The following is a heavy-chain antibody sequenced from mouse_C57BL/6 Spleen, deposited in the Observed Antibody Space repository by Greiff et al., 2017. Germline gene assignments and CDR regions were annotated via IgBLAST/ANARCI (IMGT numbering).Heavy chain of an antibody. CDR2: INPNNGDT. CDR3: ARVCDYLGCSLGY. V-gene: IGHV1-53*01. Sequence: QVQLQQPGAELVKPGASVKLSCTASGYTFTTYSMHWVKQKPGQGLEWIGNINPNNGDTKYNEKFKGKATLTVDKSSSTAYMQLSSLTSEDSAVYYCARVCDYLGCSLGYWGQGTSVTVSS. CDR1: GYTFTTYS. D-gene: IGHD2-4*01. J-gene: IGHJ4*01.